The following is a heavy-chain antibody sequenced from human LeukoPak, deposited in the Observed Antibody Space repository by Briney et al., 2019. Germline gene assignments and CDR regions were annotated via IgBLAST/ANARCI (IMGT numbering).Heavy chain of an antibody. J-gene: IGHJ4*02. CDR2: ISDSGSTA. CDR3: ARAPRAAAGLSIDY. CDR1: GFTFSNYA. Sequence: GGSLRLSCGASGFTFSNYAMSWVRQAPGKGLEWVSGISDSGSTAFYADSVKGRFASSRDNPKSTLYLQMNSLRAGDTAVYYCARAPRAAAGLSIDYWGQGTLVTVSS. D-gene: IGHD6-13*01. V-gene: IGHV3-23*01.